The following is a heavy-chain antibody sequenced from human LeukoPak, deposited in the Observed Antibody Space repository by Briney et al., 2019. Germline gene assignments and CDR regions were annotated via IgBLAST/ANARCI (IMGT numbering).Heavy chain of an antibody. J-gene: IGHJ4*02. Sequence: GGSLRLSCAVSGSIFSSYAMSWVRQAPGKGLEWVSVISGSGGLTYYADSAKGRFTISRDNSKNTLYLQMNSLRAEDTAVYYCVSGTCGGSCYILDYWGQGTLVTVSS. CDR1: GSIFSSYA. CDR3: VSGTCGGSCYILDY. D-gene: IGHD3-22*01. CDR2: ISGSGGLT. V-gene: IGHV3-23*01.